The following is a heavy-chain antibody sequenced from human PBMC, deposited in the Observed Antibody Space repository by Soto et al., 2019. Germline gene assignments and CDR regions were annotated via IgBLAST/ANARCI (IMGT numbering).Heavy chain of an antibody. V-gene: IGHV3-23*01. CDR3: AKLRSAASRGNGHYYYPYGMEV. D-gene: IGHD2-15*01. Sequence: PGGSLRLCCAASGFTCSSYAMSWVRQAPGKGLEWVSAISGSGGSTYYADSVKGRFTISRDNSKNTLYLQMNSLRAEDTAVYYCAKLRSAASRGNGHYYYPYGMEVWGHGPTVAVSS. J-gene: IGHJ6*02. CDR2: ISGSGGST. CDR1: GFTCSSYA.